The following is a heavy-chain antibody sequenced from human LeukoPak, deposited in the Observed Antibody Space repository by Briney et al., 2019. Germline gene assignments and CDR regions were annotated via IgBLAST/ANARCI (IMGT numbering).Heavy chain of an antibody. CDR3: ARGVGDSYVDY. V-gene: IGHV3-66*01. J-gene: IGHJ4*02. CDR2: IYSGGST. CDR1: GFTVSSNY. D-gene: IGHD3-16*01. Sequence: GGSLRLSCAASGFTVSSNYISWVRQAPGKGLEWVSVIYSGGSTYYADSVKGRFTISRDNSKNTLYLQMNSLRAEDTAVYYCARGVGDSYVDYWGQGTLVTVSS.